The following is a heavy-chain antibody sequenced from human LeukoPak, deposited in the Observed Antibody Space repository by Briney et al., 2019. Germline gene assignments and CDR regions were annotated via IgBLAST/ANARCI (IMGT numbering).Heavy chain of an antibody. CDR2: ISGSGSST. CDR3: AKDDGYSSVYYFDY. V-gene: IGHV3-23*01. CDR1: GFTFSSYA. J-gene: IGHJ4*02. Sequence: GGSLRLSCAASGFTFSSYAMSWVRQAPGKGLEWVSAISGSGSSTYYADSVKGRFTISRDNSKNTLYLQMNSLRAEDTAVYYCAKDDGYSSVYYFDYWGQGTLVTVSS. D-gene: IGHD6-19*01.